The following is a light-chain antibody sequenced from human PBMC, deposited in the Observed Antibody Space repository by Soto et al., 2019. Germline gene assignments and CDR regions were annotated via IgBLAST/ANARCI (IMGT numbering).Light chain of an antibody. Sequence: DIVMTQSPDSLAVSLGERATINCKSSQSVLFTSNNKSYLGWYQQKVGQPPKLLIYWASTRESGVPDRFSGGGSGTDFTLTISSLQAEDVAVYYCQQYYRSPITLGQWTRLEI. CDR3: QQYYRSPIT. J-gene: IGKJ5*01. CDR1: QSVLFTSNNKSY. CDR2: WAS. V-gene: IGKV4-1*01.